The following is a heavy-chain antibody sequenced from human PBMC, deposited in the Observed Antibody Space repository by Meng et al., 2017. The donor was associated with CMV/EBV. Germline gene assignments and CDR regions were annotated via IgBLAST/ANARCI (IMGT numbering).Heavy chain of an antibody. J-gene: IGHJ4*02. CDR2: IRYDGSNK. D-gene: IGHD3-10*01. CDR1: GFTFSSYG. V-gene: IGHV3-30*02. CDR3: AKNHEYGSGSYLGLDY. Sequence: GESLKISCAASGFTFSSYGMHWVRQAPGKGLEWVAFIRYDGSNKYHADSVKGRFTISRDNSKNTLYLQMNSLRAEDTAVYYCAKNHEYGSGSYLGLDYWGQGTLVTVSS.